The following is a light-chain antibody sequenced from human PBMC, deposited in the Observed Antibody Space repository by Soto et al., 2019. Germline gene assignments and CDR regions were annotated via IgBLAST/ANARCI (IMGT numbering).Light chain of an antibody. CDR2: DVS. V-gene: IGKV1-5*01. J-gene: IGKJ1*01. CDR3: QQYKDHVWT. Sequence: DIQMTQSPSTLPASVGDRVTISCRASQTVERWLAWYQQKPGKAPKLLISDVSTLERGVLSRFSGSGSATEFTLTISGLQSDDFATYYCQQYKDHVWTFGQGTKV. CDR1: QTVERW.